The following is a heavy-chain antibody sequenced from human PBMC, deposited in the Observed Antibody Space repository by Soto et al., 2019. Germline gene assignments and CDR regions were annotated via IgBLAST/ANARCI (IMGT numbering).Heavy chain of an antibody. CDR3: AAAPAALSDAFDI. CDR2: IWYDGSNK. CDR1: GFTFSSYG. Sequence: PGGSLRLSCAASGFTFSSYGMHWVRQAPGKGLEWVAVIWYDGSNKYYADSVKGRFTISRDNSKNTLYLQMNSLRAEDTAVYYCAAAPAALSDAFDIWGQGTMVTVSS. J-gene: IGHJ3*02. D-gene: IGHD6-13*01. V-gene: IGHV3-33*01.